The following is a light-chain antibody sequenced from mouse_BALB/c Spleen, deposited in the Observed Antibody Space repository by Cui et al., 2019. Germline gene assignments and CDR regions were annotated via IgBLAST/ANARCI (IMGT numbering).Light chain of an antibody. J-gene: IGKJ4*01. CDR3: MQHLEYPFT. Sequence: DIVMTQAAPSLPVTPGESVSISCRSSKSLLHCNGNPYLYWYLQRPGQSPLLLIYRMSNLASGVPDRFSGSGSGAAFTLRISRVEAEDVGVYYCMQHLEYPFTFGSGTKLEIK. V-gene: IGKV2-137*01. CDR2: RMS. CDR1: KSLLHCNGNPY.